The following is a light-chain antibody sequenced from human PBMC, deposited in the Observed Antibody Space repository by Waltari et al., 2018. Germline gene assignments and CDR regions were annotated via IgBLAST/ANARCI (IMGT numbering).Light chain of an antibody. CDR1: QSISNN. CDR2: GAS. Sequence: EIVMTHSPAALSVSPGERATLSCRASQSISNNLAWYQHKPGQPPRLLISGASTRATGVPARFSGSGSGTEFTLTISSLQSEDSAIYFCQQYNTWPPSTFGQGPKLEIK. CDR3: QQYNTWPPST. J-gene: IGKJ2*02. V-gene: IGKV3-15*01.